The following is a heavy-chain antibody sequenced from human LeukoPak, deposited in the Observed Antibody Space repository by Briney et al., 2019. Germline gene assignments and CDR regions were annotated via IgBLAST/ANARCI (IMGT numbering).Heavy chain of an antibody. J-gene: IGHJ4*02. Sequence: PSETLSLTCAVSGHSITNPNWWSWVRQPPGKGLEWIGEIYHSGSTKYNPSLKSRVTISVDTSKNLFSLSLNSVTAADTAVYYCARAYSPLSSSWYPPGYWGQGTLVTVSS. CDR2: IYHSGST. CDR3: ARAYSPLSSSWYPPGY. CDR1: GHSITNPNW. V-gene: IGHV4-4*02. D-gene: IGHD6-13*01.